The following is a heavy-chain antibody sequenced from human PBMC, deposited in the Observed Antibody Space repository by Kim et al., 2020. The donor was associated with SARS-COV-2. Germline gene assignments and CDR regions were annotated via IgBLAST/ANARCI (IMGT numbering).Heavy chain of an antibody. CDR1: GGSITDSHY. V-gene: IGHV4-39*01. Sequence: SETLSLTCTVSGGSITDSHYWGWIRRPPGEGLEWIGTVSYHGTTYYNPSLETRVTISIDTSKSQFSLRVNSVTAADTSLYYCARRVTVAPAMQDSFDVWG. CDR3: ARRVTVAPAMQDSFDV. J-gene: IGHJ3*01. CDR2: VSYHGTT. D-gene: IGHD2-15*01.